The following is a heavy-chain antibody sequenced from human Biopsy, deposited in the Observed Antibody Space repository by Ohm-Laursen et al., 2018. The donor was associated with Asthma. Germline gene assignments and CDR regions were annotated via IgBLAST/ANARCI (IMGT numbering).Heavy chain of an antibody. V-gene: IGHV3-23*01. CDR1: GFTFSSYA. J-gene: IGHJ1*01. CDR2: ISGSGGST. D-gene: IGHD3-3*02. Sequence: SLRLSCSASGFTFSSYAMSWVRQAPGKGLEWVSAISGSGGSTYCADSVKGRFTISRDNAKNSLYLQMNSLRAEDTAVYYCARTFHFWSPYHAEHYQLWGQGTLVTVSS. CDR3: ARTFHFWSPYHAEHYQL.